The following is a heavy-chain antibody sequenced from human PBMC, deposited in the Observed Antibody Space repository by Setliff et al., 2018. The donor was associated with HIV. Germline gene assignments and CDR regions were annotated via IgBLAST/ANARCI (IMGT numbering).Heavy chain of an antibody. Sequence: PGGSLRLSCAASGFTFGDYYMTWIRQTPEKGLEWISYIGESGTPISYADPVKGRFTVSRDNAKNSLFLQMNSLRAEDTALYFCAGEGSYSNYEFDYWGQGTLVTVSS. CDR1: GFTFGDYY. J-gene: IGHJ4*02. CDR2: IGESGTPI. D-gene: IGHD4-4*01. V-gene: IGHV3-11*04. CDR3: AGEGSYSNYEFDY.